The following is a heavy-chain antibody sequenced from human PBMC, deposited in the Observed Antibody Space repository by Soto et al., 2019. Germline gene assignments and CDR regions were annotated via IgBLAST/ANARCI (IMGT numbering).Heavy chain of an antibody. Sequence: GSLRLSCAASGFTFSNYGINWVRQAPGRGLEWISFISYSSATIHYADSVRGRFTISRDNANNSLYLEMSSLRDEDTAVYFCARDSSKYTYGSFYFDYWGQGSLVTVSS. D-gene: IGHD5-18*01. J-gene: IGHJ4*02. CDR3: ARDSSKYTYGSFYFDY. CDR1: GFTFSNYG. CDR2: ISYSSATI. V-gene: IGHV3-48*02.